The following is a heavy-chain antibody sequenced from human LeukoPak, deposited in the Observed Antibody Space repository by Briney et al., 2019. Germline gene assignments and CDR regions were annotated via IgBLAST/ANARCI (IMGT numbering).Heavy chain of an antibody. J-gene: IGHJ4*02. V-gene: IGHV4-34*01. Sequence: PSETLSLTCAVYGGSFSGYYWSWIRQPPGKGLEWIGEINHSGSTNYNPSLKSRVTISVDTSKNQFSLKLSSVTAADTALYYCARHRDPRLFDSWGQGTLVIVSS. CDR1: GGSFSGYY. D-gene: IGHD1-14*01. CDR2: INHSGST. CDR3: ARHRDPRLFDS.